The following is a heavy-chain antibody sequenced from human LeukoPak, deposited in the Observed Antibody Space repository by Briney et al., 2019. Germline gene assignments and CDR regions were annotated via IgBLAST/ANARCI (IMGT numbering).Heavy chain of an antibody. Sequence: SETLSLTCAVYGGSFSGYYWSWIRQPPGKGLEWIGEINHSGSTNYNPSLKSRVTISVDTSKNQFSPKLSSVTAADTAVYYCARGAGTTPHCFDYWGQGTLVTVSS. D-gene: IGHD1-1*01. CDR3: ARGAGTTPHCFDY. J-gene: IGHJ4*02. CDR2: INHSGST. V-gene: IGHV4-34*01. CDR1: GGSFSGYY.